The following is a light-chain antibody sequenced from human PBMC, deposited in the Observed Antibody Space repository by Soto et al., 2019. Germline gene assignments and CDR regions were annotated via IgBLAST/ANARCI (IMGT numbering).Light chain of an antibody. J-gene: IGKJ3*01. V-gene: IGKV1-39*01. CDR2: AAS. CDR1: QSISSY. Sequence: DIQMTQSPSSLSASVGDRVTITCRAIQSISSYLNWYQQKPGKAPKLLIYAASSLQSGVPSRFSGSGSGTDFTLTISSLQPEDFATYYCQQSYSTPQFTFGPGTKVDI. CDR3: QQSYSTPQFT.